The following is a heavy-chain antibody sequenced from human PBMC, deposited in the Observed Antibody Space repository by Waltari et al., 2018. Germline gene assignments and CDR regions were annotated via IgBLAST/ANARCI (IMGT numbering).Heavy chain of an antibody. J-gene: IGHJ6*02. CDR3: ARVARKTYSSPVPGRDYYYGMDV. CDR1: GFTFSRYG. D-gene: IGHD3-22*01. CDR2: INGDGSDT. V-gene: IGHV3-74*01. Sequence: EEQLVESGGDLIQHGESLRVSCSVAGFTFSRYGMNWSSKATRRGLLWVARINGDGSDTSYADSVRGRFTISRDNARNTVFLQMKSLRAEDTAVYYCARVARKTYSSPVPGRDYYYGMDVWGLGTTVTVSS.